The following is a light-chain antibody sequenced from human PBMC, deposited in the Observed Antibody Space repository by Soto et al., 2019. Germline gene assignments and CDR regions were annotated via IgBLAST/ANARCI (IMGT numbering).Light chain of an antibody. CDR3: SSYTSSSTLV. V-gene: IGLV2-14*01. J-gene: IGLJ2*01. Sequence: QSALTQPASVSGSPGQSITISCTGTSSDVGGYNYVSWYQQHPGKAPKLMIYEVSNRPSGVSNRFSGSKSGNTASLTISRLQADDEADYYCSSYTSSSTLVFGGGTPLTVL. CDR2: EVS. CDR1: SSDVGGYNY.